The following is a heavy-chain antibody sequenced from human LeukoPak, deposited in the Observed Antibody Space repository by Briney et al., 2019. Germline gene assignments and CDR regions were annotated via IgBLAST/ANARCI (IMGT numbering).Heavy chain of an antibody. D-gene: IGHD6-19*01. CDR2: ISSSGGTT. CDR3: AKDRNGWPTNFDS. CDR1: WFTFCTYA. V-gene: IGHV3-23*01. J-gene: IGHJ4*02. Sequence: GGSLRLSCAAWWFTFCTYAVKCLRQAPGKGLEWVSAISSSGGTTYYADSVKGRFSISRDNSKNTVYLQMNSLRAEDTAVYYCAKDRNGWPTNFDSWGQGTLVTVSA.